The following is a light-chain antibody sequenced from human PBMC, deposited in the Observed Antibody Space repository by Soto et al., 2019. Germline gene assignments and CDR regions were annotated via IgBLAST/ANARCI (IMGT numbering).Light chain of an antibody. J-gene: IGKJ4*01. CDR3: QQRSNSPLT. CDR1: QSVSSY. V-gene: IGKV3-11*01. CDR2: DAS. Sequence: EIVLTQSPATLSLSPGERATLSCRASQSVSSYLAWYQQKPGQAPRLLIYDASNRATGIPARFSGSGSGTDFTLTISSLVPEDFAVYYCQQRSNSPLTFGGGTKVEIK.